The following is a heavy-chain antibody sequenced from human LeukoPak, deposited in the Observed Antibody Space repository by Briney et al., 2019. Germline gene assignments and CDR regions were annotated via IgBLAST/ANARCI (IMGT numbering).Heavy chain of an antibody. V-gene: IGHV4-34*01. Sequence: SETLSLTCAVYGGSFSGYYWSWIRQPPGKGLEWIGEINHSGSTNYNPSLKSRVTISVDTSKSQFSLKLSSVTAADTAVYYCARGSNQDYDSTTFDPWGQGTLVTVSS. J-gene: IGHJ5*02. D-gene: IGHD3-22*01. CDR3: ARGSNQDYDSTTFDP. CDR2: INHSGST. CDR1: GGSFSGYY.